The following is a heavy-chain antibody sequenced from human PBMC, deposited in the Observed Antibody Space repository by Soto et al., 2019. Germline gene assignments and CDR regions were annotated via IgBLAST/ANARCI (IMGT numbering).Heavy chain of an antibody. Sequence: SETLSLTCTVSGGSISSYYWSWIRQPAGKGLEWIGRIYASGSTNYNPSLKSRVTMSVDTSKNQFSLKLSSVTAADTAVYYCARGHTSARGDSYYFDYWGQGTLVTVSS. D-gene: IGHD3-16*01. CDR2: IYASGST. J-gene: IGHJ4*02. CDR3: ARGHTSARGDSYYFDY. V-gene: IGHV4-4*07. CDR1: GGSISSYY.